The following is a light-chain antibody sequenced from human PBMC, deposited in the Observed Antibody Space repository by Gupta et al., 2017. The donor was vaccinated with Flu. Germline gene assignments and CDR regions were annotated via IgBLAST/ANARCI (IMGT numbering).Light chain of an antibody. V-gene: IGKV3-20*01. CDR2: GAS. CDR1: QTVTSNY. J-gene: IGKJ4*01. CDR3: QHEDNSMIT. Sequence: EIVLTQFPGTLSLSPGERATLSCRASQTVTSNYLAWYQQKPGQAPRLLIYGASNRATGIPDRFSGSGSGTDFTLTISRLEPEDFAVYYCQHEDNSMITFGGGTKVEIK.